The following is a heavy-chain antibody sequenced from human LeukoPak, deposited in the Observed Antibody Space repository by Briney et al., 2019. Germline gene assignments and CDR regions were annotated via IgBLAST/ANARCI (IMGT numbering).Heavy chain of an antibody. Sequence: GGSLRLSCAASGFTFSSYAMSWVRQAPGKGLEWVSAISGSGGSTYYADSVKGRSTISRDNSKNTLYLQMNSLRAEDTAVYYCAKQEGNSITMVRGVFDYWGQGTLVTVSS. D-gene: IGHD3-10*01. V-gene: IGHV3-23*01. CDR2: ISGSGGST. J-gene: IGHJ4*02. CDR3: AKQEGNSITMVRGVFDY. CDR1: GFTFSSYA.